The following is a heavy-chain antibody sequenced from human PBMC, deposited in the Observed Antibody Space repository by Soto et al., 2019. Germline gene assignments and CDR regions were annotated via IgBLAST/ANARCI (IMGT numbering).Heavy chain of an antibody. D-gene: IGHD6-19*01. CDR2: IYYSGST. J-gene: IGHJ6*02. Sequence: SETLSLTCTVSGGSVSSGSYYWSWIRQPPGKGLEWIGYIYYSGSTNYNPSLKSRVTISVDTSKNQFSLKLSSVTAADTAVYYCARLGSVADLYYYYGMDVWGQGTTVTVSS. V-gene: IGHV4-61*01. CDR3: ARLGSVADLYYYYGMDV. CDR1: GGSVSSGSYY.